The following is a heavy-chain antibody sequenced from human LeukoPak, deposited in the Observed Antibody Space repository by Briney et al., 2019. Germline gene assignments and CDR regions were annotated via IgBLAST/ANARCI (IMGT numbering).Heavy chain of an antibody. CDR2: ISGSGGST. Sequence: GGSLSLSCAASGFTFSSYAMSWVRQAPGKGREWVSAISGSGGSTYYADSVKGRFTISRDNSKNTLYLQMNSLRAEDTAVYYCAKGVLVPAAMTGPDAFDIWGQGTMVTVSS. CDR1: GFTFSSYA. D-gene: IGHD2-2*01. J-gene: IGHJ3*02. CDR3: AKGVLVPAAMTGPDAFDI. V-gene: IGHV3-23*01.